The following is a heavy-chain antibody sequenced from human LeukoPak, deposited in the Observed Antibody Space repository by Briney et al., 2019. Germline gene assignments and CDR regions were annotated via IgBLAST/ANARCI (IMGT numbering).Heavy chain of an antibody. D-gene: IGHD5-24*01. CDR3: ARAGVGWLQSMGPFDF. CDR2: IYFTGST. Sequence: SETLSLTCTVSSGSISTYYWNWIRQTPVKGLEWLGNIYFTGSTKYNPSLKSRVTISLDTSKNQFSLYLSSVTAADTAVYYCARAGVGWLQSMGPFDFWGQGTLVTVSS. J-gene: IGHJ4*02. CDR1: SGSISTYY. V-gene: IGHV4-59*01.